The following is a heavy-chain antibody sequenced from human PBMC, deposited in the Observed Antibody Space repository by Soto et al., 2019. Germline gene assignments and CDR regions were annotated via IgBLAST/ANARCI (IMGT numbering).Heavy chain of an antibody. Sequence: EVQLLESGGGWLQPGGSLRLSGAASGFTFSSYAMNWVRQAPGKGLEWVSGITGSGAGSYYSDSVKGRFTISRDNSKNTMYLQVNRLRAEDTAVYYCAKAYSNSWPNDWFDRWGQGTRVNVSS. CDR3: AKAYSNSWPNDWFDR. V-gene: IGHV3-23*01. D-gene: IGHD6-13*01. CDR1: GFTFSSYA. J-gene: IGHJ5*02. CDR2: ITGSGAGS.